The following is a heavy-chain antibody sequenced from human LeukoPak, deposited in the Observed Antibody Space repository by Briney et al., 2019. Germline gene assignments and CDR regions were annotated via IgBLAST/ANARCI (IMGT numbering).Heavy chain of an antibody. CDR2: ISYDGSNK. D-gene: IGHD3-10*01. CDR3: ARTTTPHYYGSGSYALGY. Sequence: GRSLRLSCAASGFTFSTYAMHWVRQGPGKGLEWVAVISYDGSNKYYADSVKGRFTISRDNSKNTLYLQMSSLSAEDTAVYYCARTTTPHYYGSGSYALGYWGQGTLVTVPS. V-gene: IGHV3-30-3*01. CDR1: GFTFSTYA. J-gene: IGHJ4*02.